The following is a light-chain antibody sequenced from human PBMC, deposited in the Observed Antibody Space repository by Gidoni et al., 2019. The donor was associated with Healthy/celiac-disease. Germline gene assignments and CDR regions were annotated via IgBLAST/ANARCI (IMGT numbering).Light chain of an antibody. V-gene: IGKV4-1*01. CDR3: QKYYSTPRIT. Sequence: DIVMTQSPYSLAVSLGERATINCKSSQSVLYSSNNKNYLAWYQQKPGQPPKLLIYWASTRESGVPDRFSGSGSGTDFTLTISSLQAEDVAVYYCQKYYSTPRITFGQGTRLEIK. J-gene: IGKJ5*01. CDR1: QSVLYSSNNKNY. CDR2: WAS.